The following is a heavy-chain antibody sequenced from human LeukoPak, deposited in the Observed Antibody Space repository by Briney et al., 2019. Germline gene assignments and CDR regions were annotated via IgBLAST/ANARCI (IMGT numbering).Heavy chain of an antibody. D-gene: IGHD6-19*01. J-gene: IGHJ5*02. Sequence: PGGSLRLSCAASGFTFSSYWMSWVRQAPGKGLEWVANIKQDGSEKYYVDSVKGRFTISRDNAKNSLYLQMNSLRAEDTAVYYCARDLTSGSYNWFDPWGQGTLVTVSS. CDR3: ARDLTSGSYNWFDP. CDR1: GFTFSSYW. V-gene: IGHV3-7*01. CDR2: IKQDGSEK.